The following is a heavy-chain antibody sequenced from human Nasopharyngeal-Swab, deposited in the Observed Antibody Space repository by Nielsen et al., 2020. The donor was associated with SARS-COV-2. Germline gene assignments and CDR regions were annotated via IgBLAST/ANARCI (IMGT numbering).Heavy chain of an antibody. Sequence: GESLKISCAASGFTFSSYEMNWVRQAPGKGLEWVSYISSSGSTIYYADSVKGRFTISRDNAKNSLYLQMNSLRAEDTAVYYCARDRHGYDILTGYRRANNWFDPWGQGTLVTVSS. CDR1: GFTFSSYE. CDR2: ISSSGSTI. D-gene: IGHD3-9*01. V-gene: IGHV3-48*03. J-gene: IGHJ5*02. CDR3: ARDRHGYDILTGYRRANNWFDP.